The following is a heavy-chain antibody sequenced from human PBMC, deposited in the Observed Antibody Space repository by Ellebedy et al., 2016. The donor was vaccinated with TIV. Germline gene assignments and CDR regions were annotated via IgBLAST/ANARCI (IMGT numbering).Heavy chain of an antibody. J-gene: IGHJ4*02. CDR2: IYPGDSDT. CDR1: GYIFSNYW. Sequence: GESLKISCKTSGYIFSNYWIGWVRQMPGRGLEWTGSIYPGDSDTRYSPSSEGQVTISADKSISTAYLQLSSLKAPDTAMYYCARHDYGGQGGLDFWGQGTLVTVSS. CDR3: ARHDYGGQGGLDF. D-gene: IGHD4-17*01. V-gene: IGHV5-51*01.